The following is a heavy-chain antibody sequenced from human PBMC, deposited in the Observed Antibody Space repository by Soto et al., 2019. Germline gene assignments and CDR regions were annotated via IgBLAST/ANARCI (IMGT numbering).Heavy chain of an antibody. Sequence: GESLKISCKGSGYSFTSYWISWVRQMPGKGLEWMGRIDPSDSYTNYSPSFQGHVTISADKSISTAYLQWSSLKASDTAMYYCARHKASPYDSSGYYYGGGFDYWGQGTLVTVS. CDR1: GYSFTSYW. CDR3: ARHKASPYDSSGYYYGGGFDY. V-gene: IGHV5-10-1*01. J-gene: IGHJ4*02. D-gene: IGHD3-22*01. CDR2: IDPSDSYT.